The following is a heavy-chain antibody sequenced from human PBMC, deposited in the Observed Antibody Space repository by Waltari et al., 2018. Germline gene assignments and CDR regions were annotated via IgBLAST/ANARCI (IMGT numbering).Heavy chain of an antibody. V-gene: IGHV3-30-3*01. D-gene: IGHD5-12*01. J-gene: IGHJ5*02. CDR1: GFTFSSYA. CDR3: ARRLGSNWFDP. CDR2: ISYDGSNK. Sequence: QVQLVESGGGVVQPGRSLRLSCAASGFTFSSYAMHWVRQAPGKGLEWVAVISYDGSNKYYADSVKGRFTISRDNSKNTLYLQMNSLRAEDTAVYYCARRLGSNWFDPWGQGTLVTVSS.